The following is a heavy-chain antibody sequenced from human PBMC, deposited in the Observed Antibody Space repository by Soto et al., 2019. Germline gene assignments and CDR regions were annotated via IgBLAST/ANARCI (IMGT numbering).Heavy chain of an antibody. Sequence: KPSETLSLTCAVYGGSFSGYYWSWIRQPPGKGLEWIGEINHSGSTNYNPSLRSRATISVDTSKNQFSLKLSSVTAADTAVYYCARVGYSSSWYGDGGYYGMDVWGQGTTVTVSS. CDR3: ARVGYSSSWYGDGGYYGMDV. CDR1: GGSFSGYY. J-gene: IGHJ6*02. V-gene: IGHV4-34*01. CDR2: INHSGST. D-gene: IGHD6-13*01.